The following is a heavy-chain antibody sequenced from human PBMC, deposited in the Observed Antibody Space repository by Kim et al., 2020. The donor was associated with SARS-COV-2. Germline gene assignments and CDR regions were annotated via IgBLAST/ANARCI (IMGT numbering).Heavy chain of an antibody. J-gene: IGHJ4*02. V-gene: IGHV3-30*03. CDR3: ARRGDYTTNWYYFDY. CDR1: GFTFSNYG. Sequence: GGSLRLSCAASGFTFSNYGMHWVRQAPGQGLEWVAVILYDGSNKYYADSVKGRFTVSRDNSKNTLYLQMNSLRAEDTAVYYCARRGDYTTNWYYFDYCGQGTLVTVSS. CDR2: ILYDGSNK. D-gene: IGHD6-13*01.